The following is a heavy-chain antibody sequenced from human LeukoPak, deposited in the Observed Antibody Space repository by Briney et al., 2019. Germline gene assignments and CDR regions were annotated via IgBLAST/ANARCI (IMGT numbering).Heavy chain of an antibody. CDR3: AREAYDILTGYLTGKYCFDY. V-gene: IGHV3-30*02. D-gene: IGHD3-9*01. J-gene: IGHJ4*02. CDR1: GFIFSNYG. CDR2: IRDDGSNE. Sequence: GGSLRLSCTASGFIFSNYGMHWVRQAPGKGLEWVAFIRDDGSNEYYADSVKGRFTMSRDNFKNTLYMQMNSLRAEDTAVYYCAREAYDILTGYLTGKYCFDYWGQGTLVTVSS.